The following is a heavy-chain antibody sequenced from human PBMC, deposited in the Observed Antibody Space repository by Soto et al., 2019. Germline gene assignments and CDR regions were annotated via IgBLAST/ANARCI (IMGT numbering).Heavy chain of an antibody. J-gene: IGHJ4*02. CDR3: ARLMTAVTTTFDY. V-gene: IGHV4-4*02. CDR2: IYPTGTT. Sequence: QVQLQESGPGLVKPSGTLSLTCTVSGGSISSDNWWGWVRQPPGKGLEYIGQIYPTGTTNYIPSLKSRVTMSVARSQNQFSLRLTSVTAADTAVYYCARLMTAVTTTFDYWGQGTLVTVSS. CDR1: GGSISSDNW. D-gene: IGHD4-17*01.